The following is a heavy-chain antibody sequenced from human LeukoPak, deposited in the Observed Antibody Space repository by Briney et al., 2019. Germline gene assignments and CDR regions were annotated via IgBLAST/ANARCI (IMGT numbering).Heavy chain of an antibody. J-gene: IGHJ3*01. V-gene: IGHV1-18*01. CDR2: ISTYTGRA. CDR1: LHMFKVC. D-gene: IGHD2-21*01. CDR3: ERADGTCSVTNPFDV. Sequence: GASVKLFCNSWLHMFKVCDHLGAPRAPGHGLDYVGWISTYTGRANYAQKFQGRVSMITDTSTSTAYLELTNLTSSDTGLYYCERADGTCSVTNPFDVWGLGTMVTVAS.